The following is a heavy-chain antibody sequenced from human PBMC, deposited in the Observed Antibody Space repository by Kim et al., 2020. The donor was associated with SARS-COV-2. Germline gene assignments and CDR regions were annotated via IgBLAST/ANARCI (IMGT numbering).Heavy chain of an antibody. V-gene: IGHV7-4-1*02. CDR3: ARGPDSYGDYATLDY. D-gene: IGHD4-17*01. Sequence: ASVKVSCRASGYTFTNYAINWVRQAPGQGLEWMGWINTNTRDPTYAQGFTGRFVFSLDTSVSTAYLQISSLKAGDTAVYYCARGPDSYGDYATLDYWGQGTLVTVSS. CDR2: INTNTRDP. CDR1: GYTFTNYA. J-gene: IGHJ4*02.